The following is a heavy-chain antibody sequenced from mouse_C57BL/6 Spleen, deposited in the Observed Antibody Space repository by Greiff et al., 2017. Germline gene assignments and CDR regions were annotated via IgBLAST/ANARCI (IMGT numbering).Heavy chain of an antibody. CDR2: IYPRDGST. CDR3: ARCDYDWFAY. Sequence: QVQLQQSGPELVKPGASVTLSCKASGYTFTSYDINWVKQRPGQGLEWIGWIYPRDGSTKYNEKCKGKATLTVDTSSSTAYRELHSLTSEYSAVYFCARCDYDWFAYWGQGTLVTVSA. CDR1: GYTFTSYD. D-gene: IGHD2-4*01. V-gene: IGHV1-85*01. J-gene: IGHJ3*01.